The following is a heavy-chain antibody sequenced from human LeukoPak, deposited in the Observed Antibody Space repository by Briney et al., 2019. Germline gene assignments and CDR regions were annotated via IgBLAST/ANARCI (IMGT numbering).Heavy chain of an antibody. CDR3: ARGGAYYYYMDV. Sequence: GGSLRLSCAASGFPLSSYAMSWVRQGPGKGLEWVSSISSSSSYIYYADSLKGRFTISRDNAKNSLYLQMNSLRAEDTAVYYCARGGAYYYYMDVWGKGTTVTVSS. V-gene: IGHV3-21*01. CDR1: GFPLSSYA. D-gene: IGHD4/OR15-4a*01. CDR2: ISSSSSYI. J-gene: IGHJ6*03.